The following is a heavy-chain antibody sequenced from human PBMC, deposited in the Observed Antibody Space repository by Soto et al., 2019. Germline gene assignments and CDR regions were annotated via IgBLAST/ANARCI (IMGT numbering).Heavy chain of an antibody. Sequence: PGGSLRLSCAASGFAFSSYEMNWVRQAPGKGLEWVSYISFSGSTTYYADSVKGRFTISRDNAQNSLHLQMNSLRAEDTAVYYCARGPDSGYLPYWGQGTLVTVSS. D-gene: IGHD3-22*01. CDR3: ARGPDSGYLPY. CDR2: ISFSGSTT. V-gene: IGHV3-48*03. J-gene: IGHJ4*02. CDR1: GFAFSSYE.